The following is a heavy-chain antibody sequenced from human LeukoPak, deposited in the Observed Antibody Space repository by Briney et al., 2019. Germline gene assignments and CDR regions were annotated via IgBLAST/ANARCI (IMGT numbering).Heavy chain of an antibody. J-gene: IGHJ4*02. CDR2: IKQDGSEK. CDR1: GLTFSSSW. V-gene: IGHV3-7*03. Sequence: PGGSLRLSCAVSGLTFSSSWMSWVRQAPGKGLEWVANIKQDGSEKYYVDSVRGRFTISRDDAKNSLYLQMNSLRAEDTAVYYCARDYVGVFDYWGQGTLVTVSS. D-gene: IGHD1-26*01. CDR3: ARDYVGVFDY.